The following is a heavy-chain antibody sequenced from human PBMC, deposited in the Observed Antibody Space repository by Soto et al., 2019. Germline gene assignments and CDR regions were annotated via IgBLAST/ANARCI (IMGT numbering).Heavy chain of an antibody. CDR1: GGSISGYY. CDR2: MYNTGST. Sequence: QVQLQESGPGLVKPSETLSLTCTVSGGSISGYYWSWIRPPPGKGLEWIGYMYNTGSTVYNPSFKSRDTISVDTSKNQFSLKLNSVTAADTAVYYCARDLWGYCGTDCYPLDVWGQGTTVTVSS. D-gene: IGHD2-21*02. V-gene: IGHV4-59*01. CDR3: ARDLWGYCGTDCYPLDV. J-gene: IGHJ6*02.